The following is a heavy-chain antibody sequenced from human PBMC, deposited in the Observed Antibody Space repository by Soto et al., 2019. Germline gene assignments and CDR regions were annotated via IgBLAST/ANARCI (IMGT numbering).Heavy chain of an antibody. CDR3: ARAPGFYGDFFDY. J-gene: IGHJ4*02. CDR2: INSDGSGT. V-gene: IGHV3-74*01. Sequence: GGSLRLYCEASGLALSRYWMHWVRQDPGKGLVWVSRINSDGSGTSYADSVKGRFAISRDNAKNTLYLQMNSLRAEDTALYYCARAPGFYGDFFDYSGQGSLVTVSS. CDR1: GLALSRYW. D-gene: IGHD4-17*01.